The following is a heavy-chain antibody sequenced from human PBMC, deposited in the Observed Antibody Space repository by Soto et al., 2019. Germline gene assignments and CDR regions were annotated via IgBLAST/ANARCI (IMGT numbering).Heavy chain of an antibody. CDR3: ASPATRSSTRPYYYGMDV. Sequence: GESLKISCKGSGYSFTSYWISWVRQMPGKGLEWMGRIDPSDSYTNYSPSFQGHVTISADKSISTAYLQWSSLKASDTAMYYCASPATRSSTRPYYYGMDVWGQGTMVTVSS. D-gene: IGHD2-2*01. CDR2: IDPSDSYT. CDR1: GYSFTSYW. V-gene: IGHV5-10-1*01. J-gene: IGHJ6*02.